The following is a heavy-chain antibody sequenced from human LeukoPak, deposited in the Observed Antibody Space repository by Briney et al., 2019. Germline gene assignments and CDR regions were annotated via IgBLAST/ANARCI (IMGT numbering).Heavy chain of an antibody. CDR1: GGSISSYY. D-gene: IGHD3-22*01. CDR2: IYTSGST. V-gene: IGHV4-4*07. Sequence: SETLSLTCTVSGGSISSYYWSWIRQPAGKGLEWIGRIYTSGSTNYNPSLKSRVTMSVDTSKNQFSLNLSSVTAADTAMYYCARAPHFFDSSGSRYYFDYWGQGALVTVSS. CDR3: ARAPHFFDSSGSRYYFDY. J-gene: IGHJ4*02.